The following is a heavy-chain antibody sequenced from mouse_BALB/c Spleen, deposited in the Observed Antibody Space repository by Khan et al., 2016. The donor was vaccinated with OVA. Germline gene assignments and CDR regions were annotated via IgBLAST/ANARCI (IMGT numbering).Heavy chain of an antibody. V-gene: IGHV3-2*02. CDR2: ISYSGST. Sequence: EVQLQESGPGLVKPSQSLSLTCTVTGYSITSDYAWNWIRQLPGNKLEWMAYISYSGSTGYNPSLKSRVSITRATSKNQFFFQLNSVTTEDTATYYCARRFYYGHWYFDVWGAGTPVTVTS. D-gene: IGHD1-1*01. CDR1: GYSITSDYA. J-gene: IGHJ1*01. CDR3: ARRFYYGHWYFDV.